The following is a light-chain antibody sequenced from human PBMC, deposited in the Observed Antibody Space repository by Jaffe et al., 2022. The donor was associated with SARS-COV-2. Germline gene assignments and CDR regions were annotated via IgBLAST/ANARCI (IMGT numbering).Light chain of an antibody. Sequence: QSVLTQPPSASGAPGQRVTISCTGSNSNIGAGYDVHWYQQLPGTAPKPLIYGNYNRPSGVPARISGSKSGTSASLAISGLQAEDEADYYCQSYDSSLTAPVFGGGTKLTVL. CDR1: NSNIGAGYD. CDR3: QSYDSSLTAPV. V-gene: IGLV1-40*01. J-gene: IGLJ2*01. CDR2: GNY.